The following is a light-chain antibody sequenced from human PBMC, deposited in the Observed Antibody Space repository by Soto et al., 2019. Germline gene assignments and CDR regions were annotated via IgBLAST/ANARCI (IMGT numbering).Light chain of an antibody. CDR3: EQYYDTPQT. V-gene: IGKV4-1*01. CDR1: SNSRSS. J-gene: IGKJ1*01. Sequence: SNSRSSLAWYQQQSGQPPKXXIYWASTRESGVPDRYSGGGPGTDFTTTISSLQAEDGPLYCCEQYYDTPQTFGQGAMVDIK. CDR2: WAS.